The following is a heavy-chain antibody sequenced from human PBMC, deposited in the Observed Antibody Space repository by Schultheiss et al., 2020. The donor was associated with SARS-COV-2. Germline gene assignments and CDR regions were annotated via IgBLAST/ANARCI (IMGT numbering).Heavy chain of an antibody. Sequence: SETLSLTCAVYGGSFSGYYWSWIRQHPGKGLEWIGYIYYSGSTYYNPSLKSLVTISVDTSKNQFSLKLSSVTAADTAVYYCAKVEGQAVAAYFDYWGQGTLVTVSS. J-gene: IGHJ4*02. V-gene: IGHV4-34*01. D-gene: IGHD6-13*01. CDR1: GGSFSGYY. CDR3: AKVEGQAVAAYFDY. CDR2: IYYSGST.